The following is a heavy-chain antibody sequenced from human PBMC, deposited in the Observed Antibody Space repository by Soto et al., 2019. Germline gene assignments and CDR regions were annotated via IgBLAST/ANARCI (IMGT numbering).Heavy chain of an antibody. CDR2: INHSGSI. J-gene: IGHJ5*02. CDR1: GGSFNDCY. Sequence: SETLSLTCAVSGGSFNDCYWSWIRQTPGKGLEWIGRINHSGSINYNPSLKSRVTISVDTSKNQFSLKLSSVTAADTAVYYCAREEVAGTNWFDPWGQGTLVTVSS. V-gene: IGHV4-34*01. CDR3: AREEVAGTNWFDP. D-gene: IGHD6-13*01.